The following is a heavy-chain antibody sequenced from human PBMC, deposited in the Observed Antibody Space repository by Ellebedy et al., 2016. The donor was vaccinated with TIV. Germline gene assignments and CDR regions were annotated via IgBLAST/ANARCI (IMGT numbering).Heavy chain of an antibody. CDR1: ANTLGNYW. J-gene: IGHJ2*01. CDR2: IHPGGSDT. Sequence: GESLKISCKASANTLGNYWIAWVRQMPGKGLEWLDIIHPGGSDTRYSPSFQGQVTISADKSTSTAYLQWNSLKASDTAIYFCAGHEVARGVEWFFGLWGPGT. D-gene: IGHD3-10*01. V-gene: IGHV5-51*01. CDR3: AGHEVARGVEWFFGL.